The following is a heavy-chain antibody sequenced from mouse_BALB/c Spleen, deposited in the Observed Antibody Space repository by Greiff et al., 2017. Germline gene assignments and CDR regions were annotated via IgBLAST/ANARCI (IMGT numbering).Heavy chain of an antibody. CDR2: INPYNDGT. Sequence: VQLQQSGAELMKPGASVKISCKASGYTFTSYVMHWVKKKPGQGLEWIGYINPYNDGTKYNEKFKGKATLTSDKSSSTAYMELSSLTSEDSAVYYCAREYFGNYARFAYWGQGTLVTVSA. J-gene: IGHJ3*01. CDR3: AREYFGNYARFAY. D-gene: IGHD2-1*01. V-gene: IGHV1-14*01. CDR1: GYTFTSYV.